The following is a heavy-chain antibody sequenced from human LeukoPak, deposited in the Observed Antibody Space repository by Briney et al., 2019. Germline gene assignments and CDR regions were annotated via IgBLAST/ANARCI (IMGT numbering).Heavy chain of an antibody. CDR2: INTGNGDT. Sequence: GASVKVSRKASGYTFTSYAMDWVRQAPGQRLEWMGWINTGNGDTKYSQKFQGRVTITRDTSASTAYMELSSLRSEDTAVYYCARDRTSYYDSRGYTFDYWGQGTLVIVSS. CDR1: GYTFTSYA. D-gene: IGHD3-22*01. CDR3: ARDRTSYYDSRGYTFDY. V-gene: IGHV1-3*04. J-gene: IGHJ4*02.